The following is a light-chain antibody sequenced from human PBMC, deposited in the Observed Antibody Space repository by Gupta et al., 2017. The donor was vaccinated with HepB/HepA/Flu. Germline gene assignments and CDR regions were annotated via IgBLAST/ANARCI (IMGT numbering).Light chain of an antibody. V-gene: IGLV2-14*03. CDR3: TSCTDTPTLVV. J-gene: IGLJ2*01. Sequence: ALPQPASVSASPGPSLTTSCTGTSSDYGDFNHVSWYQHNPGKSPKLLIYDVVNRNSGIARRFSGSKSGSTASLTISGLQVEDEGDYYCTSCTDTPTLVVFGGGTKVTVL. CDR1: SSDYGDFNH. CDR2: DVV.